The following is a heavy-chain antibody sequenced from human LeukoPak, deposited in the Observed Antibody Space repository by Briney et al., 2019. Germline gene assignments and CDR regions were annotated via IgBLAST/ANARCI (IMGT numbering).Heavy chain of an antibody. Sequence: GGSLRLSRAASGFTFSSYSMNWVRQAPGKGLEWVSSISSSSSYIYYADSVKGRFTISRDNAKNSLYLQMNSLRAEDTAVYYCARGRDGYSSDYWGQGTLVTVSS. V-gene: IGHV3-21*01. J-gene: IGHJ4*02. CDR1: GFTFSSYS. CDR2: ISSSSSYI. CDR3: ARGRDGYSSDY. D-gene: IGHD5-24*01.